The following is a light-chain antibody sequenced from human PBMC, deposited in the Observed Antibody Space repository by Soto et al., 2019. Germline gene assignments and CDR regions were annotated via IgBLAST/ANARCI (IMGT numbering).Light chain of an antibody. Sequence: EIVLTQSPATLSLSPGERATLSCRASQSVSSYLAWYQQKPGQAPRLLIYDASTRATGIPAGFRGSGSGTDFTLSIISVDAEDFAVYYCEQRGYTFGQGTKLEIK. J-gene: IGKJ2*01. CDR2: DAS. CDR1: QSVSSY. V-gene: IGKV3-11*01. CDR3: EQRGYT.